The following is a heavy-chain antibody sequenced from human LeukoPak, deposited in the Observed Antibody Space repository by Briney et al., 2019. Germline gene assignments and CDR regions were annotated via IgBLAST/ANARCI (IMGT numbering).Heavy chain of an antibody. CDR1: GFSVDTKY. Sequence: GGSLGLSCAVSGFSVDTKYMSWVRQAPGKGLEWVSILYSDNRTDYADSVKGRFTISRHISRNTVYLQMNSLRTEDTAMYYCARDVGADWFDPWGQGTLVTVSS. V-gene: IGHV3-53*04. D-gene: IGHD4/OR15-4a*01. CDR3: ARDVGADWFDP. CDR2: LYSDNRT. J-gene: IGHJ5*02.